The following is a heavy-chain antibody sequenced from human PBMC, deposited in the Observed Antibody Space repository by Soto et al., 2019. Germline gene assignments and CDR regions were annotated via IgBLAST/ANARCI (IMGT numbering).Heavy chain of an antibody. CDR2: ISSSSSTI. V-gene: IGHV3-48*03. CDR3: ARDPRRSDSSDYYPP. J-gene: IGHJ5*02. Sequence: EVQLVESGGGLVQPGGSLRLSCAASGFTFSSCEMNWVRQAPGKGLEWVSYISSSSSTIYYADSVKGRFTISRDNGQNVLYREMNSLSDEDTAGYYGARDPRRSDSSDYYPPWGQGTLGTVSS. CDR1: GFTFSSCE. D-gene: IGHD3-22*01.